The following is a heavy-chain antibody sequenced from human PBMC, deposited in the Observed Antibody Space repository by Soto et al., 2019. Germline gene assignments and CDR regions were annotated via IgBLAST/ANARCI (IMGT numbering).Heavy chain of an antibody. CDR3: ARGFYYYDSSGYVDDAFDI. CDR1: GYTFTSYD. CDR2: MNPNSGNT. J-gene: IGHJ3*02. V-gene: IGHV1-8*01. Sequence: RGSVKVSCKASGYTFTSYDINWVRQATGQGLEWMGWMNPNSGNTGYAQKFQGRVTMTRNTSISTAYMELSSLRSEDTAVYYCARGFYYYDSSGYVDDAFDIWGQGIMVTVSS. D-gene: IGHD3-22*01.